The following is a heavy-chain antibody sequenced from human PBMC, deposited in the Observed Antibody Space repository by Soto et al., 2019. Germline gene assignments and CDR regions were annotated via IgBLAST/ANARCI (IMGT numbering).Heavy chain of an antibody. Sequence: PSKTLSLTCTVSGGSLSTYYWSWVRQPPGKGLEWIGYVQNSGRTNYNPSLNSRANISVDTSKTQFSLQLSSVTAADTAVYYCARERPFYGFDYWVKGTQASVAP. D-gene: IGHD4-17*01. CDR3: ARERPFYGFDY. V-gene: IGHV4-59*01. CDR2: VQNSGRT. J-gene: IGHJ4*02. CDR1: GGSLSTYY.